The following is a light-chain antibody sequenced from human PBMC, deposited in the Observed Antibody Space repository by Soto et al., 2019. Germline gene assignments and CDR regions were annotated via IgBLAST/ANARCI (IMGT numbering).Light chain of an antibody. CDR2: DAS. V-gene: IGKV1-5*01. CDR3: QQYDNYPLT. J-gene: IGKJ4*01. CDR1: QSVRSW. Sequence: DIQMTQSPATLSASVGDRVTFTCRASQSVRSWLAWYQQKPGTAPNLLIFDASRLENGVPSRFSGSGSGTEFTLTISSLQPDDSATYYCQQYDNYPLTFGGGTKVDIK.